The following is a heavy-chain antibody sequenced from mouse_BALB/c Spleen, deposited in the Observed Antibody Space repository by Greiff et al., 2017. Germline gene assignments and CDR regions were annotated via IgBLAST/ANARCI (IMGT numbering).Heavy chain of an antibody. CDR2: IWAGGST. D-gene: IGHD2-14*01. Sequence: VKLMESGPGLVAPSQSLSITCTVSGFSLTSYGVHWVRQPPGKGLEWLGVIWAGGSTNYNSALMSRLSISKDNSKSQVFLKMNSLQTDDTAMYYCARGSYYRYDEGYWYFDVWGAGTTVTVSS. CDR3: ARGSYYRYDEGYWYFDV. CDR1: GFSLTSYG. V-gene: IGHV2-9*02. J-gene: IGHJ1*01.